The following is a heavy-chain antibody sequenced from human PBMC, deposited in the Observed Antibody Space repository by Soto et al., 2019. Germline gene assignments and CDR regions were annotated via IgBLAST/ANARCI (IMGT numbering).Heavy chain of an antibody. CDR1: GGTFSSYA. CDR3: AKSNYGGDDYFQYGLDV. D-gene: IGHD2-21*02. CDR2: IIPIFGTA. V-gene: IGHV1-69*06. Sequence: SVKVSCKASGGTFSSYAISWVRQAPGQGLEWMGGIIPIFGTANYAQKFQGRVTITADKSTSTAYMELSSLRSEDTAVYYCAKSNYGGDDYFQYGLDVWGQGTTVTVSS. J-gene: IGHJ6*02.